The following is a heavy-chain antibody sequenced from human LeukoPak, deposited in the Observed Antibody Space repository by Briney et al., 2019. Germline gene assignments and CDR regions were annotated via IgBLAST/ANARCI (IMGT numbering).Heavy chain of an antibody. Sequence: PGGSLRLSCAASGFTFSSYWMSWVRQAPGKGLEWVANIKQDGSEKYYVDSVKGRFTIPRDNAKNSLYLQMNSLRAEDTAVYYCGRDSYLAAAGYKGIDYWGQGTLVTVSS. J-gene: IGHJ4*02. V-gene: IGHV3-7*03. CDR3: GRDSYLAAAGYKGIDY. CDR1: GFTFSSYW. D-gene: IGHD6-13*01. CDR2: IKQDGSEK.